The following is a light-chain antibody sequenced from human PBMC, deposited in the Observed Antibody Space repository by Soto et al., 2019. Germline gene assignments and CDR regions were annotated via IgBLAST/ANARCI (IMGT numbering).Light chain of an antibody. CDR2: GAS. Sequence: EIVLTQSPGTLSLSPGERATLSCRASQSVSSRYLAWYQQKPGQAPRLLIYGASSRATGIPDRFSGSGSGTDFTLTISRLEPEDFAVYYCQKYGSSPRYTFVQGTKLEIK. CDR3: QKYGSSPRYT. J-gene: IGKJ2*01. CDR1: QSVSSRY. V-gene: IGKV3-20*01.